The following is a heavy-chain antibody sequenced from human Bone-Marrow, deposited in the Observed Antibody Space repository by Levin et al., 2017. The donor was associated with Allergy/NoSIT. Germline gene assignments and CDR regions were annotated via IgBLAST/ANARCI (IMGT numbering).Heavy chain of an antibody. CDR3: ATSAVTTWFFDY. CDR1: GGTFNNYA. J-gene: IGHJ4*02. Sequence: SVKVSCKTSGGTFNNYAITWVRQAPGQGLEWLGGIIPIFDTTNYAQKFQGRVTIIADESTSTAYMQLSSLRSEDTAVYYCATSAVTTWFFDYWGQGTLVTVSS. D-gene: IGHD3-10*01. V-gene: IGHV1-69*13. CDR2: IIPIFDTT.